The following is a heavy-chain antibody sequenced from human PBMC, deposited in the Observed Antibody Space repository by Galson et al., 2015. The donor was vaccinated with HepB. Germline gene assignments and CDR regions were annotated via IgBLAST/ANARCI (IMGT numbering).Heavy chain of an antibody. D-gene: IGHD4-17*01. CDR3: ARTPNYGDYLHYYYYYMDV. Sequence: SLRLSCAASGFTFSSYEMNWVRQAPGKGLEWVSYISSSGSTIYYADSVKGRFTISRDNAKNSLYLQMNSLRAEDTAVYYCARTPNYGDYLHYYYYYMDVWGKGTTVTVSS. V-gene: IGHV3-48*03. CDR2: ISSSGSTI. CDR1: GFTFSSYE. J-gene: IGHJ6*03.